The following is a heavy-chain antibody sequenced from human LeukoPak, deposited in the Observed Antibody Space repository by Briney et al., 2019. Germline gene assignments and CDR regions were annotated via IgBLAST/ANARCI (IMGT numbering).Heavy chain of an antibody. Sequence: SETLSLTCTVSGGSVNIYYWSWIRQPAGKGLEWIGRISTSGSTNYNPSLKSRVTMSVDTSKNQFSLKLSSVTAADTAVYYCARGYYDFWSGYYRNYYFDYWGQGTLVTVSS. J-gene: IGHJ4*02. V-gene: IGHV4-4*07. D-gene: IGHD3-3*01. CDR1: GGSVNIYY. CDR3: ARGYYDFWSGYYRNYYFDY. CDR2: ISTSGST.